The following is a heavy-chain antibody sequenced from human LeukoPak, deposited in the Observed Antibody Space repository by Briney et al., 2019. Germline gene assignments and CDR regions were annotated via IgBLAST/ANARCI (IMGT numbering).Heavy chain of an antibody. CDR1: GFTLSNSA. V-gene: IGHV3-30*18. CDR2: ISFDESEK. CDR3: AKDKNWSWSLDY. J-gene: IGHJ4*02. Sequence: GGPLRLSCAVSGFTLSNSAMHWVRQAPGKGLEWVATISFDESEKFYADSVKGRFTISRDTSKNTVYLQMNSLRAEDTAVYYCAKDKNWSWSLDYWGQGTLVTVSS. D-gene: IGHD6-13*01.